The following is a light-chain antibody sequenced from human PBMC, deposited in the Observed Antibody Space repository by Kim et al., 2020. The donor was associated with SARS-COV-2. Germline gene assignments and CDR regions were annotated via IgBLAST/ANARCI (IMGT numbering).Light chain of an antibody. CDR2: TAS. Sequence: SASVGDRITITCRASQSVRTYLNWYQQKPGKAPKLLIHTASTLQSGVPSRFSGSGSETDFTLTISSLQPEDFATYYCQQSDSPLTFGPGTKVDIK. CDR1: QSVRTY. CDR3: QQSDSPLT. J-gene: IGKJ3*01. V-gene: IGKV1-39*01.